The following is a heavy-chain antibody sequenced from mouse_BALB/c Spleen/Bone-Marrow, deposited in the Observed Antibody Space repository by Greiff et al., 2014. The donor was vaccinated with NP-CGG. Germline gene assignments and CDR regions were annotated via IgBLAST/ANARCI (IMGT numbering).Heavy chain of an antibody. Sequence: EVKLMESGGDLVKPGGSLKLSCAASGFTFSSYGMSWVRQTPDKRLEWVATISSGGSYTYYPDSVKGRLTISRDNAKNTLYLQMSSLKSEDTAMYYCARRRDYYAMDYWGQGTSVTVSS. CDR2: ISSGGSYT. CDR1: GFTFSSYG. V-gene: IGHV5-6*02. J-gene: IGHJ4*01. CDR3: ARRRDYYAMDY.